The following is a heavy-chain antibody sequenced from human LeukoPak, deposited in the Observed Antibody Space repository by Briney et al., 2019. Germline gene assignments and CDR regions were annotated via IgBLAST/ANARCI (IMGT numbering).Heavy chain of an antibody. Sequence: PGGSLRLSCAASGFTFSSYSMNWVRQAPGKGLEWVSSISSSSSYIYYADSVKGRFTISRDNAKNSLYLQMNSPRAEDTAVYYCARSPEPYSSLTGWFDPWGQGTLVTVSS. CDR1: GFTFSSYS. CDR2: ISSSSSYI. J-gene: IGHJ5*02. D-gene: IGHD6-6*01. V-gene: IGHV3-21*01. CDR3: ARSPEPYSSLTGWFDP.